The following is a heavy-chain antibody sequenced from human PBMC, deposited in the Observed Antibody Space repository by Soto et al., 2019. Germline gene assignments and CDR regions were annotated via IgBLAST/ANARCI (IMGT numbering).Heavy chain of an antibody. CDR1: GGSFSSGGYS. CDR3: ARGPLYVGYYYDMDV. D-gene: IGHD3-16*01. V-gene: IGHV4-30-2*01. J-gene: IGHJ6*02. Sequence: PSETLSLTCTVSGGSFSSGGYSWSWIRQPPGKGLEWIGYIYHGGSTYYNPSLKSRVTISVDRSKNQFSLKLSSVTAADTAVYYCARGPLYVGYYYDMDVWGQGTTVTVSS. CDR2: IYHGGST.